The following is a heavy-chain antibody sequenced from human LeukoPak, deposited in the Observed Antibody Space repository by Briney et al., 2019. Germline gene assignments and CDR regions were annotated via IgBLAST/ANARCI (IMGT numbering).Heavy chain of an antibody. CDR2: IYAGGST. V-gene: IGHV3-66*01. CDR3: ARGTPLLGFDY. D-gene: IGHD3-10*01. Sequence: PGGSLRLSCAASGFAVSSNYMSWVRQAPGKGLEWASVIYAGGSTYYADSVKGRFTTSRDNSKNTLYLQMNSLRAEDTAVYYCARGTPLLGFDYWGQGTLVTVSS. J-gene: IGHJ4*02. CDR1: GFAVSSNY.